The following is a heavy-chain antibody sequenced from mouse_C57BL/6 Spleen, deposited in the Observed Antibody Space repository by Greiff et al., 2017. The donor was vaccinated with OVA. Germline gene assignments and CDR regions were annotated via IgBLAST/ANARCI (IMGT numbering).Heavy chain of an antibody. CDR1: GFTFSDYG. CDR3: ARQGDYYGRSHYAMDY. V-gene: IGHV5-15*01. Sequence: DVKLVESGGGLVQPGGSLKLSCAASGFTFSDYGMAWVRQAPRKGPEWVAFISNLAYSIYYADTVTGRFTISRENAKKTLDLERSSLRSEDTAMYYCARQGDYYGRSHYAMDYWGQGTSVTVSS. D-gene: IGHD1-1*01. CDR2: ISNLAYSI. J-gene: IGHJ4*01.